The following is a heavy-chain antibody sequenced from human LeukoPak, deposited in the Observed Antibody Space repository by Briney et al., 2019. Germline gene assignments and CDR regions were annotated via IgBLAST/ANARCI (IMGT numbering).Heavy chain of an antibody. V-gene: IGHV1-3*01. CDR2: INSGNGNT. CDR1: GYTFTNYA. D-gene: IGHD2-15*01. CDR3: AREWLSSGDSHYSH. Sequence: ASVKVSCKASGYTFTNYAIHWVRQAPGQRREWMGWINSGNGNTKYSQELQGRVAIKRDTSATTVYMELSSLRSDDTALYYCAREWLSSGDSHYSHWGQGTLVTVSS. J-gene: IGHJ4*02.